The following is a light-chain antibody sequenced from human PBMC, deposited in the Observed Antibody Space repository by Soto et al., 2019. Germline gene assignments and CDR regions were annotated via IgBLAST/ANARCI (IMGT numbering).Light chain of an antibody. CDR2: EVS. CDR3: CSFAGGPYV. J-gene: IGLJ1*01. V-gene: IGLV2-23*02. CDR1: SNDIGNYNL. Sequence: QSALTQPASVSGSPGQSITVSCTGTSNDIGNYNLLSWYQQHPGKAPKLMIFEVSKRPSGVSSRFSGSRSGNTASLTISGLQAEDEAEYYCCSFAGGPYVFGTGTKLTVL.